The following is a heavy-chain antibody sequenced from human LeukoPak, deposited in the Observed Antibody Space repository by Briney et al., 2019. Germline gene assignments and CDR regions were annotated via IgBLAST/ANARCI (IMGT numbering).Heavy chain of an antibody. CDR1: GFTFDDYA. D-gene: IGHD3-10*01. J-gene: IGHJ6*02. Sequence: PGGSLRLSSAASGFTFDDYAMHWVRQAPGQGLEWVSLISGDGGSTYYADSVKGRFTVSRDNSKNSLYLQMNSLRTEDTALYYCAKVLYYHGSGSYLRYEYYYGMDVWGQGTTVTVSS. CDR2: ISGDGGST. CDR3: AKVLYYHGSGSYLRYEYYYGMDV. V-gene: IGHV3-43*02.